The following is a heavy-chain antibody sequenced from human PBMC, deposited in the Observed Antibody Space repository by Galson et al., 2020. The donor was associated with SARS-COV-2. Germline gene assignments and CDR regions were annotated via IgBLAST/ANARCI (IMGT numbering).Heavy chain of an antibody. CDR3: AKDPGYNFYFDF. Sequence: GGSLRLSCAASGFTVSSFGMHWVRQAPGKGLEWVALISYDGNIKYYADSVKGRFTISRDSSKNSLYLQMNSLRPEDTAVYYCAKDPGYNFYFDFWGQGTLVTVSS. CDR1: GFTVSSFG. D-gene: IGHD3-22*01. CDR2: ISYDGNIK. J-gene: IGHJ4*02. V-gene: IGHV3-30*18.